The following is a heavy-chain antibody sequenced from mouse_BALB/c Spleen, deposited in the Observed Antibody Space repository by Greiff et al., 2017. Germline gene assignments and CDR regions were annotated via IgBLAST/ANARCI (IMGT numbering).Heavy chain of an antibody. Sequence: VQLQQSGAELVRPGTSVKVSCKASGYAFTNYLIEWVKQRPGQGLEWIGVINPGSGGTNYNEKFKGKATLTADKSSSTAYMQLSSLTSDDSAVYFCARWLRHYAMDYWGQGTSVTVSS. CDR3: ARWLRHYAMDY. CDR1: GYAFTNYL. J-gene: IGHJ4*01. CDR2: INPGSGGT. V-gene: IGHV1-54*01. D-gene: IGHD2-2*01.